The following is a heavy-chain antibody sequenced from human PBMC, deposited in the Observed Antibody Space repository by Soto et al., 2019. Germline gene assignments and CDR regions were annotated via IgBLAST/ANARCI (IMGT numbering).Heavy chain of an antibody. CDR3: ARDSEDIVPYAMDV. CDR2: IYDSGST. J-gene: IGHJ6*02. Sequence: PSETLSLTCTVSGGSINNYYWSWIRQPPGKGLEWIGYIYDSGSTHYNPSLESRVTISVDTSKNQFSLKLSSVTAADTAVYYCARDSEDIVPYAMDVWGQGTTVTVSS. V-gene: IGHV4-59*01. CDR1: GGSINNYY. D-gene: IGHD5-12*01.